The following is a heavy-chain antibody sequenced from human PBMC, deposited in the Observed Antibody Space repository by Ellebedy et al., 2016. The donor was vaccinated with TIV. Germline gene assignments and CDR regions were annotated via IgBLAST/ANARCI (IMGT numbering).Heavy chain of an antibody. Sequence: AASVKVSCKASGYTFTSYGIRWVRQAPGQGLEWMGWISAYNGNTNYAQKLQGRVTMTRNTSISTAYMELSSLRSEDTAVYYCARDPGVVVTAGPFDYWGQGTLVSVSS. CDR3: ARDPGVVVTAGPFDY. CDR1: GYTFTSYG. CDR2: ISAYNGNT. D-gene: IGHD2-21*02. J-gene: IGHJ4*02. V-gene: IGHV1-18*01.